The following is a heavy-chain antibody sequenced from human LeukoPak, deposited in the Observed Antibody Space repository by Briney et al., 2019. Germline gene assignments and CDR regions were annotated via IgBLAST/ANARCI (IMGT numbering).Heavy chain of an antibody. CDR2: ISGSGGST. CDR1: GFTFSSYW. V-gene: IGHV3-23*01. D-gene: IGHD2-21*02. J-gene: IGHJ4*02. Sequence: GGSLRLSCAASGFTFSSYWMSWVRQAPGKGLEWVSAISGSGGSTYYAGSVKGRFTISRDNSKNTLYLQMNSLRADDTAVYYCAKSHHVTAIDYWGQGTLVTVSS. CDR3: AKSHHVTAIDY.